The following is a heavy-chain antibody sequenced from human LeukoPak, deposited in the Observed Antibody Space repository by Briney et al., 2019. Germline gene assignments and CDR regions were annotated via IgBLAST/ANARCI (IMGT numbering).Heavy chain of an antibody. J-gene: IGHJ6*03. D-gene: IGHD2-2*01. V-gene: IGHV1-8*02. CDR2: MNPNSGNT. CDR3: AINAYCSSNSCWGNYYYYYMDV. Sequence: GASVKVSCKASGYTFTSYDINWVRQATGQGLEWMGWMNPNSGNTGYAQKFQGRVTLTEDTSTDTAYMELSSLRSADTAMYYCAINAYCSSNSCWGNYYYYYMDVWGKGTTVTVSS. CDR1: GYTFTSYD.